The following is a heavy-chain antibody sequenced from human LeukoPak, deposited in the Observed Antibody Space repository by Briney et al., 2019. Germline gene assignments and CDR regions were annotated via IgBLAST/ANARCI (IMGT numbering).Heavy chain of an antibody. CDR3: YSMIVVEIRVINDY. CDR2: IRQDGNEK. D-gene: IGHD3-22*01. J-gene: IGHJ4*02. V-gene: IGHV3-7*02. CDR1: EFTLSNYW. Sequence: PGGSLRLSCAGSEFTLSNYWMSWVRQAPGKGLEWVANIRQDGNEKYYVDSVKGRFTISRDNAKNSLYLQMNSLRAEDTAVYYCYSMIVVEIRVINDYWGQGTLVTVSS.